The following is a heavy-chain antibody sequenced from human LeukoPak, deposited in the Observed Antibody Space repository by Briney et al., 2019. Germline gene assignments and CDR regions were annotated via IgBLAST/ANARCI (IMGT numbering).Heavy chain of an antibody. CDR2: INHSGST. V-gene: IGHV4-34*01. D-gene: IGHD3-3*01. Sequence: SETLSLTCAVYDGSFSGYYWSWIRQPPGKGLEWIGEINHSGSTNYNPSLKSRVTISLDTSKSQFSLKVRYVTAADTAVYYCARGLNDSWTGEDYWGQGTLVTVSS. CDR3: ARGLNDSWTGEDY. J-gene: IGHJ4*02. CDR1: DGSFSGYY.